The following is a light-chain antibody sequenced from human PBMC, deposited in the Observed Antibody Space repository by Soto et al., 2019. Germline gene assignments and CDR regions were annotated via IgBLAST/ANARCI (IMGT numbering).Light chain of an antibody. CDR3: QHYATYPYA. CDR2: DAS. CDR1: QGISSW. Sequence: DIQMTQSPSSLSASVGDRVTITCRASQGISSWLAWYQQKPGRAPKLLIYDASNLEAGVPPRFSGRGSGTQFTLTISSLQPDDFATYYCQHYATYPYAFGQGTKVDIK. J-gene: IGKJ2*01. V-gene: IGKV1-5*01.